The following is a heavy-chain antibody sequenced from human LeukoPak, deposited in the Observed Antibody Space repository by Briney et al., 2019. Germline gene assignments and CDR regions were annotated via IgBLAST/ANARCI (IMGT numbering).Heavy chain of an antibody. CDR2: IYGSGST. CDR3: ARGRGIVVVPAAIGYYYYYMDV. CDR1: GGSIRSY. J-gene: IGHJ6*03. D-gene: IGHD2-2*01. Sequence: SETLSLTCTVSGGSIRSYWSWIRQPAGKGLEWIGRIYGSGSTDYNPSLKSRVTMSIDTSKNQFSLKLSSVTAADTAVYYCARGRGIVVVPAAIGYYYYYMDVWGKGTTVTVSS. V-gene: IGHV4-4*07.